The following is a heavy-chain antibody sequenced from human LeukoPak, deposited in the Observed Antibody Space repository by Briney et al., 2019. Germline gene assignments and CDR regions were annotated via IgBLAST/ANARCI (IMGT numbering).Heavy chain of an antibody. Sequence: GRSLRLSCAASGFTFSSYAMHWVRQAPGKGLEWVAVISYDGSNKYYADSVKGRFTISRDNSENTLYLQMNSLRAEDTAVYYCARVKHLDYWGQGTLVTVSS. CDR3: ARVKHLDY. J-gene: IGHJ4*02. V-gene: IGHV3-30-3*01. CDR1: GFTFSSYA. CDR2: ISYDGSNK.